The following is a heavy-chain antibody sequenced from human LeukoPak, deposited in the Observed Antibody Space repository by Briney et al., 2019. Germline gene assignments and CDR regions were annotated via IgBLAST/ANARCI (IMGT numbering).Heavy chain of an antibody. J-gene: IGHJ6*03. D-gene: IGHD6-13*01. CDR1: GYTFTGYY. CDR2: INPNSGGT. CDR3: ARRWAAAPYYYYYMDV. V-gene: IGHV1-2*02. Sequence: ASVKVSRKASGYTFTGYYMHWVRQAPGQGLEWMGWINPNSGGTNYAQKFQGRVTMTRDTSISTAYMELSRLRSDDTAVYYCARRWAAAPYYYYYMDVWGKGTTVTVSS.